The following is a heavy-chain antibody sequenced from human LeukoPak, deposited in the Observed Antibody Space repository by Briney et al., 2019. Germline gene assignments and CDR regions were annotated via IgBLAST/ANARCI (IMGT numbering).Heavy chain of an antibody. CDR2: FYYTGST. CDR3: ARRTYSSGFDYIDY. V-gene: IGHV4-39*01. CDR1: GGSISSSSYY. Sequence: PSETLSLTCTVSGGSISSSSYYWGWIRQPPGRGLEWIGSFYYTGSTYYNPSLNSRLTISVDTSKNQFSLKLSSVTAADTAVYYCARRTYSSGFDYIDYWGRGTLVTVSS. D-gene: IGHD6-19*01. J-gene: IGHJ4*02.